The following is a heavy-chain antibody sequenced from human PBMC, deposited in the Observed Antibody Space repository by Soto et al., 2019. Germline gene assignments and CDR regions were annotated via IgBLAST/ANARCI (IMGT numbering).Heavy chain of an antibody. V-gene: IGHV2-5*02. CDR1: GFSLSTSGVG. CDR3: THRPRHGARGVILFDY. Sequence: SGPTLVNPTQTLTLTCTFSGFSLSTSGVGVGWIRQPPGKALEWLALIYWDDEKRYSPPLKTRLSITKDTPKNQVVLTMTNMDPVDTATYYCTHRPRHGARGVILFDYWGQGIQVTSPQ. J-gene: IGHJ4*02. D-gene: IGHD3-10*01. CDR2: IYWDDEK.